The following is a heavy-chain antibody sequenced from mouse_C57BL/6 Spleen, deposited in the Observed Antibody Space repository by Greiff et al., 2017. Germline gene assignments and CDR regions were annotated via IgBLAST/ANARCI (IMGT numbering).Heavy chain of an antibody. Sequence: QVQLQQPGAELVKPGASVKLSCKASGYTFTSYWMQWVKQRPGQGLEWIGEIDPSDSYTNYNQKFKGKATLTVDTSSSTAYMQLSSLTSEDSAVYYCASSYDGYSLDVGGTGTTVTVSS. CDR2: IDPSDSYT. CDR3: ASSYDGYSLDV. D-gene: IGHD2-3*01. V-gene: IGHV1-50*01. J-gene: IGHJ1*03. CDR1: GYTFTSYW.